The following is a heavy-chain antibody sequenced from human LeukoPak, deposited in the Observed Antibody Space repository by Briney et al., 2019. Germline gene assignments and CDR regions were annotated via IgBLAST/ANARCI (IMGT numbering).Heavy chain of an antibody. CDR3: AKDPSYDSSGYFDY. Sequence: PGGSLRLSCAASGFSFGVFWMHWVRQAPGKGLEWVSGISWNSGSIGYADSVKGRFTISRDNAKNSLYLQMNSLRAEDTALYYCAKDPSYDSSGYFDYWGQGTLVTVSS. J-gene: IGHJ4*02. CDR1: GFSFGVFW. V-gene: IGHV3-9*01. CDR2: ISWNSGSI. D-gene: IGHD3-22*01.